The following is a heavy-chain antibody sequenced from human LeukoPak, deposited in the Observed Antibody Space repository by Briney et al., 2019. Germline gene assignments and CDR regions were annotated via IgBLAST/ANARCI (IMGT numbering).Heavy chain of an antibody. V-gene: IGHV1-18*01. D-gene: IGHD3-10*01. CDR3: ARDAGDTRWFGELGTWFDP. CDR2: ISAYNGNT. CDR1: GYTFTSYG. J-gene: IGHJ5*02. Sequence: ASVKVSCKASGYTFTSYGISWVRQAPRQGLEWMGWISAYNGNTNYAQKLQGRVTMTTDTSTSTAYMELRSLRSDDTAVYYCARDAGDTRWFGELGTWFDPWGQGTLVTVSS.